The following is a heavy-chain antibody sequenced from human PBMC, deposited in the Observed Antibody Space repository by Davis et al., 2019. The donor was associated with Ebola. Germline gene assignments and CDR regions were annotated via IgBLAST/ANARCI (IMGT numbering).Heavy chain of an antibody. CDR2: IHPDGVEK. CDR1: GFTFSTNW. V-gene: IGHV3-7*03. Sequence: PGGSLRLSCVASGFTFSTNWMSWVRQAPGKGLEWVANIHPDGVEKYYGDSVKGRFTISRDNAKDSLYLQMNSLRAEDTAVYYCARHPDSSFDSWGQGTLVTVSS. J-gene: IGHJ4*02. CDR3: ARHPDSSFDS.